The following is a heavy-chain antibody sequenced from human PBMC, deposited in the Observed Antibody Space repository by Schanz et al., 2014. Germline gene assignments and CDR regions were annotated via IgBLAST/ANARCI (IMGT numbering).Heavy chain of an antibody. J-gene: IGHJ3*01. CDR1: GGSISNDY. Sequence: QVQLQESGPGLVKPSETLSLICTVSGGSISNDYWNWIRQPPGKGLEWIGYIHYSGSTKSVASLQSRVTISVDTSKNQFSLKLTSVTAADTAVYYCTRSTLWSYDVWGRGTMVIVSS. CDR3: TRSTLWSYDV. V-gene: IGHV4-59*01. D-gene: IGHD2-21*01. CDR2: IHYSGST.